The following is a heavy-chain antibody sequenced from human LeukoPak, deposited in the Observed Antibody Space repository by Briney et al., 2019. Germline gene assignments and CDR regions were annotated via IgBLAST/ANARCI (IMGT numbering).Heavy chain of an antibody. Sequence: ASVKVSCKASGYTFTSYDINWVRQATGQGLEWMGWMNPNSGNTGYAQKFQGRVTMTRNTSISTAYMELSSLRSEDTAVYYCARVDQPRGSTMVRGVAYYYYGMDVWGQGTTVTVSS. V-gene: IGHV1-8*01. CDR2: MNPNSGNT. CDR1: GYTFTSYD. J-gene: IGHJ6*02. D-gene: IGHD3-10*01. CDR3: ARVDQPRGSTMVRGVAYYYYGMDV.